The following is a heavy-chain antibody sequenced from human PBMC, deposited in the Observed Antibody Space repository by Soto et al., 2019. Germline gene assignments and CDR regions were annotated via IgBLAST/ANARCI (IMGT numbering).Heavy chain of an antibody. CDR1: GGSFSGYY. CDR2: INHSGST. D-gene: IGHD3-3*01. J-gene: IGHJ4*02. CDR3: ARGDLASLDY. Sequence: QVQLQQWGAGLLKPSETLSLTCAVYGGSFSGYYWSWIRQPPGKGLEWIGEINHSGSTNYNPSLRSRVPISVDTSKHQFSLKLSSVTAADTAVYYCARGDLASLDYWGQGTLVTVSS. V-gene: IGHV4-34*01.